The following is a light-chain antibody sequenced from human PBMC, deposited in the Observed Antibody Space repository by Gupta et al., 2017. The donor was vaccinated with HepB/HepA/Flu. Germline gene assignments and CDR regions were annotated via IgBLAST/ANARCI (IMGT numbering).Light chain of an antibody. CDR2: DVS. V-gene: IGLV2-14*01. CDR1: SSDVGGYNS. CDR3: SSFTSSNTLVI. J-gene: IGLJ2*01. Sequence: QSALTQPPSGSGSPGQSITIPCTGTSSDVGGYNSVPWYQQHSGKAPKLLIYDVSTRPSEVSNRFSGSKSGNTASLTISGLQAEDAADYYYSSFTSSNTLVIFGGGTRLTVL.